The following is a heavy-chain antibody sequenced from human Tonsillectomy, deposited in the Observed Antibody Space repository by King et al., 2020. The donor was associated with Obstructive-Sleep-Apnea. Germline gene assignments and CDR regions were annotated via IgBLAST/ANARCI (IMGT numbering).Heavy chain of an antibody. D-gene: IGHD5-18*01. Sequence: VQLVESGGGLVKPGGSLRLSCAASGFTFSSYSMNWVRQAPGKGLEWVSSISSISSYIYYADSVKGRFTISRDNAKNSLYLQMNSLRAEDTAVYYCARDLGYGYAFDIWGQGTMVTVSS. CDR1: GFTFSSYS. V-gene: IGHV3-21*01. CDR2: ISSISSYI. CDR3: ARDLGYGYAFDI. J-gene: IGHJ3*02.